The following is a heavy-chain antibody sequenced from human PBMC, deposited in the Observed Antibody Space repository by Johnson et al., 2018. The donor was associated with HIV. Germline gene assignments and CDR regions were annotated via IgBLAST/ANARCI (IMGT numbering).Heavy chain of an antibody. CDR2: INGDGSRT. J-gene: IGHJ3*01. D-gene: IGHD1-14*01. V-gene: IGHV3-74*01. CDR3: VRGDRGGFDL. CDR1: GFTFSDHW. Sequence: VQLVESGGGLVQPGGSLRLSCGASGFTFSDHWMQWVRQAPGKGLVWVSRINGDGSRTSYADSVKGRFTIARDNAKNTLFLEMKSLRAEDTAVYYCVRGDRGGFDLWGQGTMVTVSS.